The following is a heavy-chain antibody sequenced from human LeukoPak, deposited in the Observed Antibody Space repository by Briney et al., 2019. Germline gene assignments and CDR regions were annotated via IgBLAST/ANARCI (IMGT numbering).Heavy chain of an antibody. J-gene: IGHJ5*02. V-gene: IGHV3-30*18. CDR1: GVTFCSHG. D-gene: IGHD1-14*01. CDR2: ISYDGRVM. Sequence: SLRLSCAASGVTFCSHGMQGVRQAPGKGLGWVGVISYDGRVMFYGDSVKGRFIISRDNSKNTLYLQMNTLRAEDTAIYYCVKEITRKVTDAVDLWGQGTLVTVSS. CDR3: VKEITRKVTDAVDL.